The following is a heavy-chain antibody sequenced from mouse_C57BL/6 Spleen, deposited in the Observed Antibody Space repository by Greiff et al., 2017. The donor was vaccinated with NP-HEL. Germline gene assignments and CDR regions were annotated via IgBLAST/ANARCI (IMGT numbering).Heavy chain of an antibody. CDR1: GYSFTDYN. CDR2: INPNNGST. Sequence: VQLKESGPELVKPGASVKISCKASGYSFTDYNMNWVKQSTGKGLEWIGVINPNNGSTSYNQKFKGKATLTVDQSSSPAYMQLNSLTSEDSAVYYCARGFPGDYWGQGTSVTVSS. V-gene: IGHV1-39*01. J-gene: IGHJ4*01. CDR3: ARGFPGDY.